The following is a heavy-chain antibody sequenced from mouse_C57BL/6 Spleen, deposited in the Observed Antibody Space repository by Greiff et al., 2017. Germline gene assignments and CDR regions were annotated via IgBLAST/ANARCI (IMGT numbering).Heavy chain of an antibody. CDR2: IYPSDSET. CDR3: ARGGNYGNYLFAY. CDR1: GYTFTSYW. Sequence: QVQLKQPGAELVRPGSSVKLSCKASGYTFTSYWMDWVKQRPGQGLEWIGNIYPSDSETHYNQKFKDKATLTVDKSSSTAYMQLSSLTSEDSAVYYCARGGNYGNYLFAYWGQGTLVTVSA. J-gene: IGHJ3*01. V-gene: IGHV1-61*01. D-gene: IGHD2-1*01.